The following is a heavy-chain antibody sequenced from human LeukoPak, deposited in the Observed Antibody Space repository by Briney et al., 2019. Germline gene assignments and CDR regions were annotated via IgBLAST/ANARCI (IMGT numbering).Heavy chain of an antibody. CDR1: GYTFTSYD. CDR3: ARGGPYCGGDCYSFGPYNWFDP. Sequence: GASVKVSCKASGYTFTSYDINWVRQATGQGLEWMGWMNPNSGNTGYAQKFQGRVTITRNTSISTAYMELSSLRSEDTAVYYCARGGPYCGGDCYSFGPYNWFDPWGQGTLVTVSS. J-gene: IGHJ5*02. D-gene: IGHD2-21*02. CDR2: MNPNSGNT. V-gene: IGHV1-8*03.